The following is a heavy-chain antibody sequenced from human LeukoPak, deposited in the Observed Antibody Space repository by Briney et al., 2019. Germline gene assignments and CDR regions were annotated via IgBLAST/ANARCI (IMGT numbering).Heavy chain of an antibody. V-gene: IGHV3-48*03. CDR1: GFTFSSYE. Sequence: GGSLRLSCAASGFTFSSYEMNWVRQDPGKGLEWVSYISSSGSTIYYADSVKGRFTISRDNAKNSLYLQMNSLRAEDTAVYYCARDLGWLQLRGFDPWGQGTLVTVSS. CDR3: ARDLGWLQLRGFDP. D-gene: IGHD5-24*01. CDR2: ISSSGSTI. J-gene: IGHJ5*02.